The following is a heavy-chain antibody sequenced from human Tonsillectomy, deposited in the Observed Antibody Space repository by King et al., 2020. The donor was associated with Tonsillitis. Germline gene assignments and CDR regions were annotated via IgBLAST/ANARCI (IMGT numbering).Heavy chain of an antibody. CDR1: GGSIDSSSYY. V-gene: IGHV4-39*07. J-gene: IGHJ3*02. Sequence: LQLQESGPGLVKPSETLSLTCSVSGGSIDSSSYYWGWIRQPPGKGLEWIGNICFSGTTYYNPSLKSRVTLSVDTAKKHFSLNLSSVTAADTAIYYCARLTRFGKPTFDIWGQGTMVTVSS. D-gene: IGHD3-10*01. CDR3: ARLTRFGKPTFDI. CDR2: ICFSGTT.